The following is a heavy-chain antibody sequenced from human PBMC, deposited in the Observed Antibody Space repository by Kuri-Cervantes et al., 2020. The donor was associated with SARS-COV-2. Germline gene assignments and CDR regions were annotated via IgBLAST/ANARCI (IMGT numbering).Heavy chain of an antibody. J-gene: IGHJ3*02. Sequence: GGSLRLSCTASGSTFGDYAMSWVRQAPGKGLEWVGFIRSKAYGGTTEYAASVKGRFTISRDDSKSIAYLQMNSLKTEDTAVYYCTRDVPHPRPTCYDLWSGYDAFDIWGQGTMVTVSS. CDR3: TRDVPHPRPTCYDLWSGYDAFDI. CDR2: IRSKAYGGTT. D-gene: IGHD3-3*01. CDR1: GSTFGDYA. V-gene: IGHV3-49*04.